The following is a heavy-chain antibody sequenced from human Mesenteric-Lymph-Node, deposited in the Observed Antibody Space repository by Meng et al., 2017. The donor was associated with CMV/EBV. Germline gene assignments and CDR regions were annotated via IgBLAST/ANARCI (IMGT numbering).Heavy chain of an antibody. D-gene: IGHD2-2*02. CDR1: GYSFNKFG. J-gene: IGHJ6*02. CDR2: TSAFNGDT. CDR3: ATLYALRDYYYYGMDV. Sequence: ASVKVSCKASGYSFNKFGITWLRQAPGQGLEWMGWTSAFNGDTNYAQKFQGRVTMTTDTSTSTAYMELRSLRSEDTAVYYCATLYALRDYYYYGMDVWGQGTTVTVSS. V-gene: IGHV1-18*01.